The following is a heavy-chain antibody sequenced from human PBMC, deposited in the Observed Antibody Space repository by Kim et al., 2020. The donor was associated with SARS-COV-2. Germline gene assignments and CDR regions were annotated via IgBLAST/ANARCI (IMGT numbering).Heavy chain of an antibody. D-gene: IGHD2-2*01. Sequence: GGSLRLSCAASGFTFDDYAMHWVRQAPGKGLEWVSGISWNSGSIGYADSVKGRFTISRDNAKNSLYLQMNSLRAEDTALYYCAKDLRGKYQLPPYGRYYYGMDVWGQGTTVTVSS. CDR3: AKDLRGKYQLPPYGRYYYGMDV. CDR2: ISWNSGSI. V-gene: IGHV3-9*01. J-gene: IGHJ6*02. CDR1: GFTFDDYA.